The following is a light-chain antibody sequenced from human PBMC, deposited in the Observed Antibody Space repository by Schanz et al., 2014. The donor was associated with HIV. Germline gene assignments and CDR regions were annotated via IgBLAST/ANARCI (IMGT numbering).Light chain of an antibody. CDR3: QQYYSTLYT. Sequence: DIVMTQSPDSLAVSLGGTATISCKSSQSILYNSNNKNYLAWYQQKPGQPPNLLIYWASTRESGVPDRFSGSGSGTDFTLTISSLQAEDVAVYYCQQYYSTLYTFGQGTKLEIK. J-gene: IGKJ2*01. CDR2: WAS. V-gene: IGKV4-1*01. CDR1: QSILYNSNNKNY.